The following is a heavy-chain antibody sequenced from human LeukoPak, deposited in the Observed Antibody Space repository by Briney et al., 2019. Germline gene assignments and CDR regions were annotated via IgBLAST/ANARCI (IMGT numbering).Heavy chain of an antibody. Sequence: ASVKVSCKASGYIFTRYGVTWLRQAPGQGLEWMGWMRVYNGNTNYAQKLQGRVTMTTDISTSTAYMELRSLRSGDTAVYYCARGMVTAYYYDSSGYYPNDYWGQGTLVTVSS. D-gene: IGHD3-22*01. CDR2: MRVYNGNT. V-gene: IGHV1-18*01. CDR1: GYIFTRYG. J-gene: IGHJ4*02. CDR3: ARGMVTAYYYDSSGYYPNDY.